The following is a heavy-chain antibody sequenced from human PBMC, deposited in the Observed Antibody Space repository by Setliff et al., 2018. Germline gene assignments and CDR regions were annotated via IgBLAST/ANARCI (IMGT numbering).Heavy chain of an antibody. CDR3: TTGPRDSRNYLNWFNP. Sequence: PGGSLRLSCVGSGFTFKNAWMTWVRQAPGKGLEWVGRIKSSREGATSDYGAPAKGRFTISRDDSRTMIYLQMNNLKPEDTGFYYCTTGPRDSRNYLNWFNPWGQGTLVTVSS. CDR2: IKSSREGATS. J-gene: IGHJ5*02. CDR1: GFTFKNAW. V-gene: IGHV3-15*01. D-gene: IGHD4-4*01.